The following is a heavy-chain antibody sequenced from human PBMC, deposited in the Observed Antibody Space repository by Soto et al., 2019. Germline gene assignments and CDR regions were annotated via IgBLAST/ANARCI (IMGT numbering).Heavy chain of an antibody. J-gene: IGHJ2*01. V-gene: IGHV1-8*01. CDR2: MNPNSGNT. CDR3: ARVHTATTYFDV. CDR1: GYTFTSYD. Sequence: QVQLVQSGAEVRKPGASVKVSCKASGYTFTSYDINWVRQASGQGLEWMGWMNPNSGNTGSAQRYQGRLTLTRNTSINTAYMELTSLTSEDAAVYYCARVHTATTYFDVWGRGTLVAV. D-gene: IGHD4-17*01.